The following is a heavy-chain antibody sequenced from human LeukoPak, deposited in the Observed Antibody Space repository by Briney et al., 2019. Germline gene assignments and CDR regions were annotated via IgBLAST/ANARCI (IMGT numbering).Heavy chain of an antibody. CDR2: IYYSGST. D-gene: IGHD2/OR15-2a*01. CDR1: GGSISSGDYY. CDR3: ARKYPDHWFDP. V-gene: IGHV4-30-4*01. J-gene: IGHJ5*02. Sequence: SETLSLTCTVSGGSISSGDYYWSWIRQPPGKGLEWIGYIYYSGSTYYNPSLKSRVTISVDTSKNQFSLKLRSVTAADTAVYYCARKYPDHWFDPWGQGTLVTVSS.